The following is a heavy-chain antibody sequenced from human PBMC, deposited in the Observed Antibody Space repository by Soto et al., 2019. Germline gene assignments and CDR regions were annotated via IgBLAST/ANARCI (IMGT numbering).Heavy chain of an antibody. D-gene: IGHD3-10*01. Sequence: EVQLVESGGGLVQPGRSLRLSCAASGFTFDDYAMHWVRQAPGKGLEWVSGISWNSGSIGYADSVKGRFTISRDNATNSLYLQMNSLRAEDTAVYYCAKDSKFGELSYYFDYWGQGTLVTVSS. CDR1: GFTFDDYA. CDR3: AKDSKFGELSYYFDY. CDR2: ISWNSGSI. J-gene: IGHJ4*02. V-gene: IGHV3-9*01.